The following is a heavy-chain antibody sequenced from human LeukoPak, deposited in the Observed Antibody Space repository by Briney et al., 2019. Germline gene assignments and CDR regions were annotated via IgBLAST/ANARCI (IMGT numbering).Heavy chain of an antibody. CDR3: ARDDFWSGYYDY. V-gene: IGHV1-69*05. J-gene: IGHJ4*02. CDR2: IIPIFGTA. D-gene: IGHD3-3*01. CDR1: GGTFSSYA. Sequence: ASVKVSCKASGGTFSSYAISWVRQAPGQGLEWMGGIIPIFGTANYAQKFQGRVTITTDESTSTAYMELSSLRSDDTAVYYCARDDFWSGYYDYWGQGTLVTVSS.